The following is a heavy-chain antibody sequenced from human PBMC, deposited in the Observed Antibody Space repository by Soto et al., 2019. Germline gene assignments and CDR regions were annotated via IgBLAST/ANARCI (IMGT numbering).Heavy chain of an antibody. D-gene: IGHD1-7*01. CDR3: ARDPTKGNWNYALAEWFEP. J-gene: IGHJ5*02. CDR1: GYSFTSYA. Sequence: ASVKVSSKASGYSFTSYAISSVRHSPGQGLEWMGWISAYNGNTNYAQKLQGRVTMTTDTSTSTAYMELRSLRSDDMAVYYCARDPTKGNWNYALAEWFEPWGQGNLVTGSS. CDR2: ISAYNGNT. V-gene: IGHV1-18*03.